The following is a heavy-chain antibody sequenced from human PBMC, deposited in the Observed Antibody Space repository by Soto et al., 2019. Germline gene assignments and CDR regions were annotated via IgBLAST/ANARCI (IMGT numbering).Heavy chain of an antibody. CDR2: ISGSGGST. CDR3: AKVAGGFPQGTYYFDY. V-gene: IGHV3-23*01. Sequence: GGSLRLSCAASGFTFSSYAMSWVRQAPGKGLEWVSAISGSGGSTYYADSVKGRFTISRDNSKNTRFLQMNSLRAEDTAVYYCAKVAGGFPQGTYYFDYWGQGTLVTVSS. D-gene: IGHD6-19*01. J-gene: IGHJ4*02. CDR1: GFTFSSYA.